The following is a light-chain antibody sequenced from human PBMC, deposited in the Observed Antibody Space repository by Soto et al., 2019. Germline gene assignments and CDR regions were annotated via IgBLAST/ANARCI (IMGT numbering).Light chain of an antibody. V-gene: IGKV1-39*01. Sequence: DIQMTQSPSSLSASVGDRVTITCQASQDINNYLNGYQQKPGKEHKLLIYAASSLQSGVPSRFSGIGFGTDFTLTINSLQPEDFAGYHCQQSYDMPWTFGQGTKVDIK. CDR1: QDINNY. CDR2: AAS. CDR3: QQSYDMPWT. J-gene: IGKJ1*01.